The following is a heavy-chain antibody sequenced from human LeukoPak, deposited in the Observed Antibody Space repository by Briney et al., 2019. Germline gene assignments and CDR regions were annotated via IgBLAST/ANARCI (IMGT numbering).Heavy chain of an antibody. CDR1: GGSFSGYY. V-gene: IGHV4-34*01. CDR3: ARLSVLRYFDWLSPFDY. CDR2: INHSGST. J-gene: IGHJ4*02. D-gene: IGHD3-9*01. Sequence: PSETLSLICAVYGGSFSGYYWSWIRQPPGKGLEWIGEINHSGSTNYNPSLKSRVTISVDTPKNQFSLKLSSVTAADTAVYYCARLSVLRYFDWLSPFDYWGQGTLVTVSS.